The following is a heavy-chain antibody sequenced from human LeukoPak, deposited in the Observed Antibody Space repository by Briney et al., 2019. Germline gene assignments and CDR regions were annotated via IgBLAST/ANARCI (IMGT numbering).Heavy chain of an antibody. CDR2: IYYSGTT. Sequence: SETLSLTCAVYGGSFSGYYWSWIRQPPGKGLEWIGYIYYSGTTNYNPSLKSRVTTSVDTSKNQFSLKLTSVTAADTAVYYCARDERGGYFQHWGQGTLVTVSS. V-gene: IGHV4-59*01. J-gene: IGHJ1*01. CDR3: ARDERGGYFQH. CDR1: GGSFSGYY. D-gene: IGHD1-26*01.